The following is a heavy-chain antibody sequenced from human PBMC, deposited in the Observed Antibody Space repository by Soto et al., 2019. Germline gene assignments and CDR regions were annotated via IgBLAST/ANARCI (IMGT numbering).Heavy chain of an antibody. J-gene: IGHJ4*02. D-gene: IGHD1-26*01. CDR3: ARESNMAATTTIPPTY. CDR1: GFTFRSYW. CDR2: INSDGSST. Sequence: GGSLRLSCAASGFTFRSYWMHWVRQAPGKGLVWVSRINSDGSSTTYADSVKGRFTVSRDNAKNSLYLQMDSLRAEDTAVYYCARESNMAATTTIPPTYWGQGTRVTVSS. V-gene: IGHV3-74*01.